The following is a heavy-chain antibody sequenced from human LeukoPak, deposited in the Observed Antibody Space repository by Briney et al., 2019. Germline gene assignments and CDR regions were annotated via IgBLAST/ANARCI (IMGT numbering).Heavy chain of an antibody. Sequence: GGSLRLSCAASGFTVSSNYMSWVRQAPGKGLEWVSVIYSGGSTYYADSVKGRFTISRDNSKNTLYLQMNSLRAEDTAVYYCARGTLTVTPFDYWGQGTLVTVSS. CDR1: GFTVSSNY. CDR2: IYSGGST. CDR3: ARGTLTVTPFDY. D-gene: IGHD4-17*01. V-gene: IGHV3-53*01. J-gene: IGHJ4*02.